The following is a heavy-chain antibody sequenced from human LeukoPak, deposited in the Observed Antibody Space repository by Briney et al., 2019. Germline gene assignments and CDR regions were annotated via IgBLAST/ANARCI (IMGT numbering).Heavy chain of an antibody. J-gene: IGHJ6*02. CDR1: GGTFSSYA. CDR3: ARDLVVTFYGMDV. V-gene: IGHV1-69*04. D-gene: IGHD2-15*01. Sequence: GASVKVSCKASGGTFSSYAISWVRQAPGQGLEWMGRIIPIFGIANYAQKFQGRVTITADKSTSTAYMELSSLRSENTAVYYCARDLVVTFYGMDVWGQGTTVTVSS. CDR2: IIPIFGIA.